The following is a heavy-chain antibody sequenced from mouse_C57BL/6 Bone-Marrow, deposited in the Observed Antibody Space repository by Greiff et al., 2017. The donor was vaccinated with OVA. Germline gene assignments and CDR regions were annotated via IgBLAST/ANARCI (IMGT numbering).Heavy chain of an antibody. CDR1: GYTFTSYW. D-gene: IGHD2-1*01. J-gene: IGHJ2*01. Sequence: VQLQQPGAELVKPGASVKLSCKASGYTFTSYWMQWVKQRPGQGLEWIGEIDPSDSYTNYNQKFKGKATLTVDTSSSTAYMQLSSLTSEDSAVYYCARSAGNYYFDYWGQGTTLTVSS. V-gene: IGHV1-50*01. CDR2: IDPSDSYT. CDR3: ARSAGNYYFDY.